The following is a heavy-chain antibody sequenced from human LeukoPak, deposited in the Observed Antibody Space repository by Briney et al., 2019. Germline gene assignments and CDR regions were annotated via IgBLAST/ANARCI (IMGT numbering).Heavy chain of an antibody. J-gene: IGHJ4*02. V-gene: IGHV1-18*01. CDR2: ISAYNGNT. D-gene: IGHD2-2*01. CDR1: GYTFTSYG. CDR3: ARVLGYCSSTSCYDFDY. Sequence: ASVKVSCKASGYTFTSYGISWVRQAPGQGLEWMGWISAYNGNTNYAQKLQGRVTMTTDTSTSTAYMELRSLRSDDTAVYYCARVLGYCSSTSCYDFDYWGQGTLVTVSS.